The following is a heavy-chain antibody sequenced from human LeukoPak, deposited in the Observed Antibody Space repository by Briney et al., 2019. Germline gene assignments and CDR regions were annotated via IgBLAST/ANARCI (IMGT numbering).Heavy chain of an antibody. CDR1: GFTFSSYA. CDR3: AKGLKRGIRRYYDSSGEWFDP. J-gene: IGHJ5*02. Sequence: PGGSLRLSCAASGFTFSSYAMSWVRQAPGKGLEWVSAISGSGGSTYYADSVKGRFTISRDNSKNTLYLQMNSLRAEDTAVYYCAKGLKRGIRRYYDSSGEWFDPWGQGTLVTVSS. V-gene: IGHV3-23*01. D-gene: IGHD3-22*01. CDR2: ISGSGGST.